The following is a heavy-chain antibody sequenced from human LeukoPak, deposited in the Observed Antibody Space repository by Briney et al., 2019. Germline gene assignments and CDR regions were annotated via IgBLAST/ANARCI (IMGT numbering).Heavy chain of an antibody. D-gene: IGHD2-15*01. CDR2: ISGGGSNI. CDR3: ATEYCSGDGCRKDY. V-gene: IGHV3-23*01. CDR1: GFTFSSYT. J-gene: IGHJ4*02. Sequence: GGSLRLSCATSGFTFSSYTMYWVRQAPGKGLEWVSSISGGGSNIYYADSVQGRFTISRDNSKSTIFLQMNSLRAEDTAVYYCATEYCSGDGCRKDYWGQGTLVTVSS.